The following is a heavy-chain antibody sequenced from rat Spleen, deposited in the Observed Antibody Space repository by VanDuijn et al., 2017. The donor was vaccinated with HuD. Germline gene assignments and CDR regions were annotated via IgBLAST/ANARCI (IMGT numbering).Heavy chain of an antibody. CDR3: ARHTITTDYYYGGYFDF. J-gene: IGHJ1*01. CDR2: ISYDGSST. V-gene: IGHV5-29*01. D-gene: IGHD1-6*01. CDR1: GFTFSNYG. Sequence: EVQLVESGGGLVQPGRSLKLSCAASGFTFSNYGMAWVRQAPTKGLEWVATISYDGSSTYYRASVKGRFTISRDNAKSTLYLQMDSLRSEDTATYYCARHTITTDYYYGGYFDFWGPGTMVTVSS.